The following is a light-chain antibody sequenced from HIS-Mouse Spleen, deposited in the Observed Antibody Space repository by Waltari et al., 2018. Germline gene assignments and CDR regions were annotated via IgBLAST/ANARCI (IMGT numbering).Light chain of an antibody. CDR2: QDS. V-gene: IGLV3-1*01. J-gene: IGLJ2*01. CDR1: KLGDKY. Sequence: SYELTQPPSVSVSPGQTDSITCSGDKLGDKYACWYQQKPGQSPVLVIYQDSKRPSGIPERFSGSNSGNTATLTISGTQAMDEADYYCQAWDSSYSVFGGGTKLIVL. CDR3: QAWDSSYSV.